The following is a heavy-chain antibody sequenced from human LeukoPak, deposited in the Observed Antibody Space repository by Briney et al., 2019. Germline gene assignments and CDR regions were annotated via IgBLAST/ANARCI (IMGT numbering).Heavy chain of an antibody. D-gene: IGHD4-17*01. J-gene: IGHJ4*02. CDR1: RGTFSSYA. CDR3: ARGPGRVTNGY. CDR2: IIPILGIA. V-gene: IGHV1-69*04. Sequence: ASVKVSCKASRGTFSSYAISWVRQAPGQELEWMGRIIPILGIANYAQKFQGRVTITADKSTSTAYMELSSLRSEDTAVYYCARGPGRVTNGYWGQGTLVTVSS.